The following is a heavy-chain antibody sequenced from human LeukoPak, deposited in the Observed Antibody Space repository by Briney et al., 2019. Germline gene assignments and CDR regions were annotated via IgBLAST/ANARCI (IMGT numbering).Heavy chain of an antibody. Sequence: PGGSLRLSCVGSGFTFSSYWVNWVRQSPGKGLEWVANIKPDGSDQYYVDSARGRFTVSRDNVKNSAFLQMNSLRAEDTAIYYCATISAQTFDIWGQGTLVSVSS. CDR3: ATISAQTFDI. CDR1: GFTFSSYW. J-gene: IGHJ3*02. D-gene: IGHD5-24*01. CDR2: IKPDGSDQ. V-gene: IGHV3-7*01.